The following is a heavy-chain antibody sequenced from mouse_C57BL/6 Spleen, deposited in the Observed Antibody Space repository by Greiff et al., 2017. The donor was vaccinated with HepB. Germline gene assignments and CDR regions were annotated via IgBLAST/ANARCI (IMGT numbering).Heavy chain of an antibody. CDR2: IDPNSGGT. Sequence: QVQLQQPGAELVKPGASVKLSCKASGYTFTSYWMHWVKQRPGRGLEWIGRIDPNSGGTKYKEKFKSKATLTVDKPSSTAYMQLSSLTSEGSAVYYCARGVYVNYVEALDYWGQGTSVTVSS. V-gene: IGHV1-72*01. J-gene: IGHJ4*01. CDR3: ARGVYVNYVEALDY. CDR1: GYTFTSYW. D-gene: IGHD2-1*01.